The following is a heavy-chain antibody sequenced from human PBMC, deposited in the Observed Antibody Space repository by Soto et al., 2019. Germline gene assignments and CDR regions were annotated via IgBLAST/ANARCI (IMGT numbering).Heavy chain of an antibody. CDR3: TRVRGYCSGGSCRPYYFDY. Sequence: PGGSLRLSCTASGFTFGDYAMSWVRQAPGKGLEWVGFIRSKAYGGTTEYAASVKGRFTISRDDSKSIAYLQMNSLKTEDTAVYYCTRVRGYCSGGSCRPYYFDYWGQGTLVTVS. D-gene: IGHD2-15*01. CDR2: IRSKAYGGTT. CDR1: GFTFGDYA. J-gene: IGHJ4*02. V-gene: IGHV3-49*04.